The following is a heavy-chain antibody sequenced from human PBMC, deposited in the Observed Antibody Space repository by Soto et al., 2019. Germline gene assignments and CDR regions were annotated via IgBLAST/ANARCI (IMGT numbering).Heavy chain of an antibody. J-gene: IGHJ4*02. V-gene: IGHV3-33*01. CDR2: IWYDGSNK. D-gene: IGHD1-26*01. Sequence: QVQLVESGGGVVQPGRSLRLSCAASGFTFSSYGMHWVRQAPGKGLEWVAVIWYDGSNKYYADSVKGRFTISRDNSKNTLYLQMNSLRAEDTGVYYCARGPSGSNFDYWGQGTLVTVSS. CDR3: ARGPSGSNFDY. CDR1: GFTFSSYG.